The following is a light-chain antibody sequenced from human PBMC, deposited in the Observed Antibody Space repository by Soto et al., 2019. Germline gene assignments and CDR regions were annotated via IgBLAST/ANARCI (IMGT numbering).Light chain of an antibody. CDR3: QQRSNWPRT. Sequence: EIVLTHSPATLSLSPCERATLSFRASQSVSSSLAWYQQKPGQAPRLLIYDASNRATDIPARFSGSGSGTDFTFTISSLEPEDFAVYYCQQRSNWPRTFGQGTKVDIK. V-gene: IGKV3-11*01. J-gene: IGKJ1*01. CDR2: DAS. CDR1: QSVSSS.